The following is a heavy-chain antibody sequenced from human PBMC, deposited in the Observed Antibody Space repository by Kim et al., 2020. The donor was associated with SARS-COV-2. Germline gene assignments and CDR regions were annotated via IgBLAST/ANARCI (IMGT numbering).Heavy chain of an antibody. J-gene: IGHJ4*02. V-gene: IGHV3-33*06. D-gene: IGHD3-10*01. Sequence: SVEDRFTITRDNSKNTLYMRMNSLRAEDTAVYYCGKDSTDYYGSGSLYYWGQGTLVTVAS. CDR3: GKDSTDYYGSGSLYY.